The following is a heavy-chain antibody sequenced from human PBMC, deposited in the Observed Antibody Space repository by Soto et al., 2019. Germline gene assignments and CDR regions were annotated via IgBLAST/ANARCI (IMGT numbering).Heavy chain of an antibody. Sequence: SETLSLTCTVSGCSISSGGYYWNWIRQHPGKGLEWIGYIYYSGSTYYNPSLKSRITISVDTSKIQFSLKLSSVTAADTAVYYCARSVFPWGQGTLVTVSS. CDR1: GCSISSGGYY. V-gene: IGHV4-31*03. J-gene: IGHJ5*02. CDR2: IYYSGST. CDR3: ARSVFP.